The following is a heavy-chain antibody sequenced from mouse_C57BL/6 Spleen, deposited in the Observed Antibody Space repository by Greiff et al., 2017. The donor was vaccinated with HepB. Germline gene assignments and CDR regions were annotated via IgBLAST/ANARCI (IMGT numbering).Heavy chain of an antibody. Sequence: DVKLVESGGGLVQPGGSLSLSCAASGFTFTDYYMSWVRQPPGKALEWLGFIRNKANGYTTEYSASVKGRFTISRDNSQSILYLQMNALRAEDSATYYCARSGSSEYFDVWGTGTTVTVSS. CDR3: ARSGSSEYFDV. CDR2: IRNKANGYTT. D-gene: IGHD1-1*01. CDR1: GFTFTDYY. J-gene: IGHJ1*03. V-gene: IGHV7-3*01.